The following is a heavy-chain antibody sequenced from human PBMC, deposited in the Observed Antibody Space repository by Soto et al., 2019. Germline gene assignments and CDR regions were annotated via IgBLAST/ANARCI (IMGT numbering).Heavy chain of an antibody. CDR2: IAYSGGS. V-gene: IGHV4-61*01. CDR1: AGYLERSNYF. J-gene: IGHJ4*02. Sequence: SETLSLTCSVSAGYLERSNYFWKWIRQPPGKGLEWIGNIAYSGGSNPNPGLKSRVTLSFDTFNNQFSLTLTSLTAADTAMYYCARGLLTGGGVIVVAFDFWGLGTLVTVSS. D-gene: IGHD3-16*02. CDR3: ARGLLTGGGVIVVAFDF.